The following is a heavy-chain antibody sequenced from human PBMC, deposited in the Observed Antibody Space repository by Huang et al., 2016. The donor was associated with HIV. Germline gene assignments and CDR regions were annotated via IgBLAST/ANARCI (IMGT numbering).Heavy chain of an antibody. V-gene: IGHV3-11*01. CDR2: ISLGGTTI. D-gene: IGHD6-19*01. CDR1: GLVFSDHY. J-gene: IGHJ3*02. CDR3: ARRMAGWDDVFDM. Sequence: QVQLVESGGGLVKPGGSLRLSCAASGLVFSDHYMNWIRQATGKGQEWISYISLGGTTIRYADSVKGRFTISRDNAKKSLFLEMNSLRVEDTAVYYCARRMAGWDDVFDMWGQGTMVTVSS.